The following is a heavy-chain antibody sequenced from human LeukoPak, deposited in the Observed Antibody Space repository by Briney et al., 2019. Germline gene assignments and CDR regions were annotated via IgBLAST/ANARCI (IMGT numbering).Heavy chain of an antibody. V-gene: IGHV4-34*01. CDR2: INHSGST. D-gene: IGHD6-13*01. Sequence: SETLSLTCAVYGASFSGYYWSWIRQPPGKGLEWIGEINHSGSTNYNPSLKSRVPISVDTSKNQFSLKLSSVTAADTAVYYCARRHSSSWYDLHAFDIWGQGTMVTVSS. CDR3: ARRHSSSWYDLHAFDI. CDR1: GASFSGYY. J-gene: IGHJ3*02.